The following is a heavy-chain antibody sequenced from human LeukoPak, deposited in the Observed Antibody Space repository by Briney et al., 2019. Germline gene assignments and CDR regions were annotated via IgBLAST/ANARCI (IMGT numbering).Heavy chain of an antibody. J-gene: IGHJ4*02. CDR2: IDWGDDK. D-gene: IGHD4-11*01. CDR1: GFSLSTSGMC. Sequence: SGPALVKPTQTLTLTCTFSGFSLSTSGMCVSWVRQPPVKALEWLALIDWGDDKYYSTSLKTTLTISKDTSKNQVVLTMTNMDPVDTATYYCARTAVTTGFDYWGQGTLVTVSS. V-gene: IGHV2-70*20. CDR3: ARTAVTTGFDY.